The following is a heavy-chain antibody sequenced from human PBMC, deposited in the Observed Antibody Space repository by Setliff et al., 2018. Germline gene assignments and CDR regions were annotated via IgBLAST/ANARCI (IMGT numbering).Heavy chain of an antibody. J-gene: IGHJ3*02. D-gene: IGHD2-21*01. Sequence: GGSLRLSCAASGFTFSAYSMNWVRQAPGKGLEWVSYSSSTGRYTFYADPVKGRFTVSKDNAKNSLYLVMNSLRAEDTAVYYFGRAGGGHIVVATFDFDIWGQGTKVTVSS. CDR3: GRAGGGHIVVATFDFDI. CDR1: GFTFSAYS. V-gene: IGHV3-21*01. CDR2: SSSTGRYT.